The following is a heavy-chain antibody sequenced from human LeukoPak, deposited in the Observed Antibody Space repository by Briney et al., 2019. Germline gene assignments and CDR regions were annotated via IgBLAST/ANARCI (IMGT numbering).Heavy chain of an antibody. J-gene: IGHJ3*02. D-gene: IGHD5/OR15-5a*01. Sequence: SGTLSLTCAVSGGSISSDNWWSWVRQPPGKGLEWIGEIYHSGSTNYNPSLKSRVSISVDTSKNQFSLKLSSVTAADTAVYYCARSRPQRAFDIWGQGTMVTVSS. V-gene: IGHV4-4*02. CDR1: GGSISSDNW. CDR3: ARSRPQRAFDI. CDR2: IYHSGST.